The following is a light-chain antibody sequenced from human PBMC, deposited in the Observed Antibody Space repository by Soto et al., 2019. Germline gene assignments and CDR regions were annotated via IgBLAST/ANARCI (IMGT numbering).Light chain of an antibody. CDR1: QSVSSY. CDR3: QQRSNWYT. Sequence: EIVLTQSPPTLSLSPGESATLSCRASQSVSSYFSWYQQKPGQAPRLVIYDASNRATGIPPRFSGSGSGTDFTLTISSLEPEDFAVYYCQQRSNWYTFGQGTKLEIK. V-gene: IGKV3-11*01. J-gene: IGKJ2*01. CDR2: DAS.